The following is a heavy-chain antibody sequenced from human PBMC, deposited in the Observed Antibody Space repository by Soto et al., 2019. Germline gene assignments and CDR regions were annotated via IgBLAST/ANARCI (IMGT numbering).Heavy chain of an antibody. V-gene: IGHV4-4*02. Sequence: QVQLQESAPGLVKPSGTLSLTCGVSGGSISSANWWNWVRQPPGKGLEWIGEIDHSGSTNCTPSLTSRVTISVDKSKNQFSLKLSSVTAADTAVYYGARVPTVWGQGTLVTVSS. CDR1: GGSISSANW. J-gene: IGHJ4*02. CDR2: IDHSGST. CDR3: ARVPTV. D-gene: IGHD4-17*01.